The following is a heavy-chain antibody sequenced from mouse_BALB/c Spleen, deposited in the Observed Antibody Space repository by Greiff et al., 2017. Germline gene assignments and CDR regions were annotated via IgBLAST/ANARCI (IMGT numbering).Heavy chain of an antibody. CDR2: INPGSGGT. V-gene: IGHV1-54*01. Sequence: QVQLQQSGAELVRPGTSVKVSCKASGYAFTNYSIEWVKQRPGQGLEWIGVINPGSGGTNYNEKFKGKATLTADKSSSTAYMKLISLTSDDSAVYFCARSEDYDAMDYWGQGTSVTVSA. CDR1: GYAFTNYS. J-gene: IGHJ4*01. CDR3: ARSEDYDAMDY.